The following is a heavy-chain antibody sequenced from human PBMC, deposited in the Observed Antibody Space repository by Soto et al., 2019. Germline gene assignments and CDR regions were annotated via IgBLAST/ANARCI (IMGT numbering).Heavy chain of an antibody. CDR3: ARDPVGMATATHGY. CDR2: ISSSSSYI. J-gene: IGHJ4*02. CDR1: GFTFSSYS. V-gene: IGHV3-21*01. Sequence: PGGSLRLSCAASGFTFSSYSMNWVRQAPGKGLEWVSSISSSSSYIYYADSVKGRFTISRDNAKNSLYLQMNSLRAEDTAVYYCARDPVGMATATHGYWGQGTLVTVSS. D-gene: IGHD5-18*01.